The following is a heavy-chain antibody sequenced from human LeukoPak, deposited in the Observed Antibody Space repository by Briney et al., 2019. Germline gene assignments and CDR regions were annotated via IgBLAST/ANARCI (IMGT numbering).Heavy chain of an antibody. J-gene: IGHJ4*02. CDR1: RFTFSSYG. D-gene: IGHD1-26*01. CDR3: ARELGSYYFDY. Sequence: GGSLRLSCAASRFTFSSYGMHWVRQAPGKGLEWVAVISYDGSNKYYADSVKGRFTISRDNSKNTLYLQMNSLRAEDTAVYYCARELGSYYFDYWGQGTLVTVSS. CDR2: ISYDGSNK. V-gene: IGHV3-30*03.